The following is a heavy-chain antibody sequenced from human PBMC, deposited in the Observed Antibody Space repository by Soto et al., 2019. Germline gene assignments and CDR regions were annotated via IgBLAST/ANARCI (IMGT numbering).Heavy chain of an antibody. V-gene: IGHV3-23*01. CDR3: AKVTKRAAAGRYDYYKYGMDV. J-gene: IGHJ6*02. CDR1: GFAFSTYA. Sequence: EVQLLESGGALEHPGGSLRLSCAASGFAFSTYAMTWVRQAPGKGLEWVSVISGSGGSSYYAASVKGRFTISRDNSKNTLYMQINGLRAEDTAIYYCAKVTKRAAAGRYDYYKYGMDVWGQGTTVTVSS. D-gene: IGHD6-13*01. CDR2: ISGSGGSS.